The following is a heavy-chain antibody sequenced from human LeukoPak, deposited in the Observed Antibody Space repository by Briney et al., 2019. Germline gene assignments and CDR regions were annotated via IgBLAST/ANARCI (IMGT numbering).Heavy chain of an antibody. CDR3: ARRRNGWRLLDAFDI. J-gene: IGHJ3*02. CDR1: GYTFTSYE. V-gene: IGHV1-8*03. D-gene: IGHD6-19*01. Sequence: GASVKVSCKASGYTFTSYEINWVRQATGQGLEWMGWMNPNSGNTGYAQKFRGRVTITRNTSISTAYMELSSLRSEDTAVYYCARRRNGWRLLDAFDIWGQGTMVTVSS. CDR2: MNPNSGNT.